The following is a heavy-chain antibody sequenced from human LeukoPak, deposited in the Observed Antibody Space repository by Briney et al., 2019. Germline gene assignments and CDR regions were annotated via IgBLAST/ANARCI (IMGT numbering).Heavy chain of an antibody. CDR2: IRYDGSNK. CDR1: GFTFSSYG. V-gene: IGHV3-30*02. CDR3: ARLVCTGSTSCYGRYYFDH. J-gene: IGHJ4*02. Sequence: PGGSLRLSCAASGFTFSSYGMHWVRQAPGKGLEWVAFIRYDGSNKYYADSVKGRFTISRDNSKNSLFLQLNSLRAEDTAVYYCARLVCTGSTSCYGRYYFDHWGQGTLVTVSS. D-gene: IGHD2-2*01.